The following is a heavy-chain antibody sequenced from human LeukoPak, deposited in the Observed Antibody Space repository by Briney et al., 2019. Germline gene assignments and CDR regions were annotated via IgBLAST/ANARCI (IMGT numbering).Heavy chain of an antibody. J-gene: IGHJ4*02. D-gene: IGHD6-13*01. CDR1: GFTFSSYG. CDR3: AKNRWGYSSSSGLGSDY. V-gene: IGHV3-30*18. CDR2: ISYDGSNK. Sequence: GGSLRLSCAASGFTFSSYGMHWVRQAPGKGLEWVAVISYDGSNKYYADSVKGRFTISGDNSKNTLYLQMNSLRAEDTAVYYCAKNRWGYSSSSGLGSDYWGQGTLVTVSS.